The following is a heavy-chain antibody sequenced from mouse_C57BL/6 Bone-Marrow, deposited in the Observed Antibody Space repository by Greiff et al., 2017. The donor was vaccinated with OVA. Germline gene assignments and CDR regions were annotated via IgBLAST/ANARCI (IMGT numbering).Heavy chain of an antibody. D-gene: IGHD1-1*01. J-gene: IGHJ1*03. CDR2: INPNYGST. CDR3: AFYYGSSYRYFDF. V-gene: IGHV1-39*01. Sequence: EVQLQQSGPELVKPGASVKISCKASGYSFTDYNMNWVKQSNGKSLEWIGVINPNYGSTSYNQKFKGKATLTVDESSITAYVQSNSLPSEDSAVYNCAFYYGSSYRYFDFWGTGTTVTVSA. CDR1: GYSFTDYN.